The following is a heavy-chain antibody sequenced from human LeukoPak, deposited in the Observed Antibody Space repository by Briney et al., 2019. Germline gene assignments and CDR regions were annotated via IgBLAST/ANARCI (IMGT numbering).Heavy chain of an antibody. CDR1: GGSISSSNW. V-gene: IGHV4-4*02. J-gene: IGHJ3*02. CDR3: ASGGRAPYGAFDI. CDR2: IYHSGST. D-gene: IGHD4-23*01. Sequence: SGTLSLTCAVSGGSISSSNWWSWVRQPPGKGLEWIGEIYHSGSTNFNPSLKSRVTISVDKSKNQFSLKLSSVTAADTAVYYCASGGRAPYGAFDIWGQGTMVTVSS.